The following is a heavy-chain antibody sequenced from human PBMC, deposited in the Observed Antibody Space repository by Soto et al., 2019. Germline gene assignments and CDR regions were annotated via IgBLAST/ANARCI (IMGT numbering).Heavy chain of an antibody. D-gene: IGHD2-21*01. Sequence: ASVKVSCKASGYTFTSYDINWVRQATGQGLEWMGWMNPNSGNTDYAQKFQGRVTMTRNTSISTAYMELSSLRSEDTAVYYCARVSPGIPKRTAFDIWGQGTMVTVSS. CDR1: GYTFTSYD. CDR3: ARVSPGIPKRTAFDI. J-gene: IGHJ3*02. V-gene: IGHV1-8*01. CDR2: MNPNSGNT.